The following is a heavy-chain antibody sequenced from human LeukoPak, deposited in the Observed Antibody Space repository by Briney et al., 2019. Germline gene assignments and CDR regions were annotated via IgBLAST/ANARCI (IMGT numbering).Heavy chain of an antibody. D-gene: IGHD5-18*01. V-gene: IGHV3-7*05. CDR2: IKQDGSEK. J-gene: IGHJ4*02. Sequence: PGGSLRLSCAASGFTFSGYWMSWVRQAPGKGLEWMANIKQDGSEKYYVDSVKGRFTISRDNAKNSLYLQMSSLRVEDTAVYYCARESVQLWLYVFDYWRQGSLVTVSS. CDR1: GFTFSGYW. CDR3: ARESVQLWLYVFDY.